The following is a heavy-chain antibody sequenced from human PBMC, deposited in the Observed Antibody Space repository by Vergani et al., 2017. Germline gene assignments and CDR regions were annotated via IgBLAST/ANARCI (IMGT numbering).Heavy chain of an antibody. D-gene: IGHD1-14*01. CDR3: ARDVRLLYNRFDP. V-gene: IGHV3-33*01. Sequence: QVQLVESGGGVVQPGRSLRISCAASGFTFNQYGMHWVRQAPGKGLEWVAVTWYDGNNKQYADSVKGRFTISRDNSKSTMYLQMNSLRDEDTGVYYCARDVRLLYNRFDPWGQGTLVTVSS. CDR2: TWYDGNNK. J-gene: IGHJ5*02. CDR1: GFTFNQYG.